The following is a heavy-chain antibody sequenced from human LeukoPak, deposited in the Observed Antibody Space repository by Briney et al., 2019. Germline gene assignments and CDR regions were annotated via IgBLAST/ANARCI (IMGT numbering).Heavy chain of an antibody. CDR1: GFTFSSYW. V-gene: IGHV3-74*01. Sequence: PGGSLRLSCAASGFTFSSYWMHWVRQAPGKGLVWVSRINSDGSSTSYADSVKGRFTISRDNAKNTLYLQMNSLRAEDTAVYYCASYSGYDYYYYYYYMDVWGKGTTVTVSS. D-gene: IGHD5-12*01. J-gene: IGHJ6*03. CDR3: ASYSGYDYYYYYYYMDV. CDR2: INSDGSST.